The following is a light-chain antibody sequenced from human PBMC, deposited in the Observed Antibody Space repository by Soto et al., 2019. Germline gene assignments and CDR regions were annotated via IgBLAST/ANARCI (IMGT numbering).Light chain of an antibody. CDR2: NVN. CDR3: SSFTSSTTYV. Sequence: QSVLTQSASVSGSPGQSITISCTGTSSDVGSYNHVSWYQQHPGEVPKLIIFNVNDRPSGVSNRFSGSKSGNTASLTISGLQAEDEADYYCSSFTSSTTYVFGTWTKVTVL. V-gene: IGLV2-14*01. J-gene: IGLJ1*01. CDR1: SSDVGSYNH.